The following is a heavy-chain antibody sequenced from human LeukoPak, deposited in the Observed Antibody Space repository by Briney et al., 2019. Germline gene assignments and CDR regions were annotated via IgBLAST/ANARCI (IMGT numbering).Heavy chain of an antibody. J-gene: IGHJ4*02. CDR1: GGSISSYY. Sequence: PSETLSLTCTVSGGSISSYYWSWIRQPPGKGLEWIGYIYYSGSTNYNPSLKSRVTISVDTSKNQFSLKLSSVTAADTAVYYCARGATYYDISLDYWGQGTLVTVSS. V-gene: IGHV4-59*01. CDR3: ARGATYYDISLDY. D-gene: IGHD3-9*01. CDR2: IYYSGST.